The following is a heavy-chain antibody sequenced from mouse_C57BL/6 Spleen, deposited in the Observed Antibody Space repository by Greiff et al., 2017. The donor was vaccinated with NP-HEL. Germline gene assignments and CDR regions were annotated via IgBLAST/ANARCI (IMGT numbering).Heavy chain of an antibody. J-gene: IGHJ2*01. CDR1: GYTFTSYW. Sequence: QVQLKQPGAELVMPGASVKLSCKASGYTFTSYWMHWVKQRPGQGLEWIGEIDPSDSYTNYNQKFKGKSTLTVDKSSSTAYMQLSSLTSEDSAVYYCARGRDYYGVDYWGQGTTLTVSS. V-gene: IGHV1-69*01. CDR2: IDPSDSYT. CDR3: ARGRDYYGVDY. D-gene: IGHD1-1*01.